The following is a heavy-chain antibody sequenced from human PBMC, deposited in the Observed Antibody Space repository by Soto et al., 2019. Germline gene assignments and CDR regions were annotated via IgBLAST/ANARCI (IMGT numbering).Heavy chain of an antibody. CDR2: ISDDGGNT. V-gene: IGHV3-30*04. J-gene: IGHJ4*02. CDR3: ASYYYGPSGYQGQLDY. D-gene: IGHD5-12*01. Sequence: GGSLRLSCSASEFSFTTYAMQWVRQAPGKGLEWVTTISDDGGNTYYADSVKGRFIISRDNSKNTVYLQMNSLRREDTAVYYCASYYYGPSGYQGQLDYWGEGTLVTVSS. CDR1: EFSFTTYA.